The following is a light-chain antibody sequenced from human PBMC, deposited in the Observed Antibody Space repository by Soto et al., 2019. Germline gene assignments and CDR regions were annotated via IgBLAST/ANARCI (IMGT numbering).Light chain of an antibody. CDR2: GVS. V-gene: IGLV2-14*01. Sequence: QSALTQPASVSGSLGQSITISCTGTSSDVGAYNYVSWYQQHPGTAPKLLICGVSDRPSGVSNRFSGSKSGNTASLTISGLQAEDEATYYCSSYTSSTFYVFGTGTEVTV. CDR1: SSDVGAYNY. J-gene: IGLJ1*01. CDR3: SSYTSSTFYV.